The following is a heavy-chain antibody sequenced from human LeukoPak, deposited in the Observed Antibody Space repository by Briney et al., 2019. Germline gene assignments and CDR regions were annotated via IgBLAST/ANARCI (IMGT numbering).Heavy chain of an antibody. CDR3: ARGDIVVVVAAT. J-gene: IGHJ4*02. CDR2: INHSGST. CDR1: GGSFSGYY. V-gene: IGHV4-34*01. Sequence: SETLSLTCAVYGGSFSGYYWSWIRQPPGKGLEWIGEINHSGSTNYNPSLKSRVTISVDTSKNQFSLKLSSVTAADTAVYYCARGDIVVVVAATWGQGTLVTVSS. D-gene: IGHD2-15*01.